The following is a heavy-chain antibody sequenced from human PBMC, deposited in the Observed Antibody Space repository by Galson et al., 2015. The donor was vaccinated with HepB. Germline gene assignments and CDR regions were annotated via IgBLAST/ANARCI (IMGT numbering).Heavy chain of an antibody. J-gene: IGHJ3*02. Sequence: SLRLSCAASGFTFSSYWMSWVRQAPGKGLEWVANIKQDESEKYYVDSVKGRFTISRDNAKNSLYLQMNSLRAEDTAVYYCARDNGITGQWLVPAIAFDIWGQGTMVTVSS. D-gene: IGHD6-19*01. CDR1: GFTFSSYW. CDR3: ARDNGITGQWLVPAIAFDI. CDR2: IKQDESEK. V-gene: IGHV3-7*03.